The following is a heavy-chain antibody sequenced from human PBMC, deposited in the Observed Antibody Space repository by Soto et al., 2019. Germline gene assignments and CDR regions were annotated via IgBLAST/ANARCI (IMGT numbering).Heavy chain of an antibody. D-gene: IGHD3-10*01. V-gene: IGHV4-39*01. CDR1: GGSISSSSYY. Sequence: PSETLSLTCTVSGGSISSSSYYWGWIRQPPGKGLEWIGSIYYSGSTYYNPSLKSRVTISVDTSKNQFSLKLSSVTAADTAVYYCAGGRRFTLVRGVLSNIFDYWGQGTLVTVSS. CDR2: IYYSGST. CDR3: AGGRRFTLVRGVLSNIFDY. J-gene: IGHJ4*02.